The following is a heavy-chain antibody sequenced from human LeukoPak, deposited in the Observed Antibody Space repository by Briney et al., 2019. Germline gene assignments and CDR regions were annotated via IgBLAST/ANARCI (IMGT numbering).Heavy chain of an antibody. CDR3: ARAPSAYCSSTSCGGGY. Sequence: GGSLRLSCAASGFTFSSYWMSWVRQAPGKGLEWVANIKQDGSEKYYVDSVKGRFTISRDNAKNSLYLQMNSLRAEDTAVYYCARAPSAYCSSTSCGGGYWGQGTLVTVSS. CDR1: GFTFSSYW. J-gene: IGHJ4*02. D-gene: IGHD2-2*01. V-gene: IGHV3-7*01. CDR2: IKQDGSEK.